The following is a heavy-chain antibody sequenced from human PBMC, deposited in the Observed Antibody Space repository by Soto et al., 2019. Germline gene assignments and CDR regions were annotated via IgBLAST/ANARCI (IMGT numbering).Heavy chain of an antibody. Sequence: SETLSLTCSVSGGSINNNYWSLIRQPPGKGLEWIAYIYYSGSTTYNPSLESRATISVDTYRNQFSLTVNSVTAADTAVYYCAREGTGSPAMIWGQGTIVTVSS. J-gene: IGHJ4*03. CDR2: IYYSGST. D-gene: IGHD7-27*01. V-gene: IGHV4-59*01. CDR1: GGSINNNY. CDR3: AREGTGSPAMI.